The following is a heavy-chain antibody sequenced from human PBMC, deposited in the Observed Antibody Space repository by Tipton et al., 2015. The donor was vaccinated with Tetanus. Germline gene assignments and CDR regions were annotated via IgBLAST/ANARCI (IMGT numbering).Heavy chain of an antibody. D-gene: IGHD6-19*01. V-gene: IGHV4-4*02. CDR1: GGSISSHNW. CDR2: VYHSGST. Sequence: TLSLTCAVSGGSISSHNWWSWIRQAPGKGLEWMGEVYHSGSTNYNPSPKSRVTISVDKSKNQFSLKMTSVTGADTAVYYFARGDKVVAGVRGSGMDVWGQGIAVTVSS. CDR3: ARGDKVVAGVRGSGMDV. J-gene: IGHJ6*02.